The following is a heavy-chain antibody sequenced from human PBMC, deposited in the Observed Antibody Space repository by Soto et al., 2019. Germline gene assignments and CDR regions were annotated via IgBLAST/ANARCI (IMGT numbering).Heavy chain of an antibody. Sequence: AESLSLTCTVSGGSFSNYYLNWIRRPPGNGLEWMGYIYHSGGTYYNPSLKSRFTISRDRSKNQFSLHLSSVTAADTAIYFCAREPPESSAIALWGQGTLVTVSS. V-gene: IGHV4-59*01. J-gene: IGHJ4*02. D-gene: IGHD2-15*01. CDR3: AREPPESSAIAL. CDR1: GGSFSNYY. CDR2: IYHSGGT.